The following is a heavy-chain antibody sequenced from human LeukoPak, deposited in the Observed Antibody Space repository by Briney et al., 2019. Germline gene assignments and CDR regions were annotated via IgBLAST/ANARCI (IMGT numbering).Heavy chain of an antibody. J-gene: IGHJ4*02. CDR2: IIPILGIA. CDR1: GGTFSSYA. Sequence: SVKVSCKASGGTFSSYAISWVRQAPGQGLEWMGRIIPILGIANYAQKFQGRVTITADKSTSTAYMELSSLRSEDTAVYYCAXXXXGGSERSFDYWGQGTLVTASS. CDR3: AXXXXGGSERSFDY. V-gene: IGHV1-69*04. D-gene: IGHD3-10*01.